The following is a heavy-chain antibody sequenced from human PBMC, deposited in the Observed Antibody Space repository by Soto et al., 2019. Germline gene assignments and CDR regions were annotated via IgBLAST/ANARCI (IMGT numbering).Heavy chain of an antibody. D-gene: IGHD6-19*01. CDR2: ISRDSVYI. J-gene: IGHJ4*02. Sequence: EVQLLESGGGLIQPGTSLRLSCAASGFRFDDSALHWVRQAPGKGLEWVSGISRDSVYIGYGESVRGRFTISRDNARNTLYLDMHSQRGDDTALYYCAKQYGTGWFDYWGQGILVTVSS. CDR1: GFRFDDSA. CDR3: AKQYGTGWFDY. V-gene: IGHV3-9*01.